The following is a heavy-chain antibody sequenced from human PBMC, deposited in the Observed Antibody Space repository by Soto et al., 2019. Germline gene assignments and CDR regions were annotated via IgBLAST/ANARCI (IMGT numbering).Heavy chain of an antibody. CDR2: IYYRGST. V-gene: IGHV4-59*11. Sequence: PSETLSLTCTISGRSISRHNWCWIRQPPGKAPEWIRHIYYRGSTNYHPSLMSRAPIPAHKSTNQFSLKLSSVTAADTALYFCARQGPLTSSGWFFDYWGQGTLVTVSS. CDR1: GRSISRHN. CDR3: ARQGPLTSSGWFFDY. D-gene: IGHD6-19*01. J-gene: IGHJ4*02.